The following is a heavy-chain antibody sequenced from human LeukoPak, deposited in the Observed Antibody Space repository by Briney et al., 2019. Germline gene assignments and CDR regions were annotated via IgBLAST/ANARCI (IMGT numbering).Heavy chain of an antibody. D-gene: IGHD2-15*01. J-gene: IGHJ4*02. CDR3: ARAFPDYSMDY. V-gene: IGHV1-2*02. Sequence: ASVKVSCKASGGTFSSYAISWVRQAPGQGLEWMGWINPNSGGTNYAQKFQGRVTMTRDTSISTAYMELSRLRSDDTAVYYCARAFPDYSMDYWGQGTLVTVSS. CDR1: GGTFSSYA. CDR2: INPNSGGT.